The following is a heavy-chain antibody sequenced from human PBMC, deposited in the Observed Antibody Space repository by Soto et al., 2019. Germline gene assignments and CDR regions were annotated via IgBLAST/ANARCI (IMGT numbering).Heavy chain of an antibody. V-gene: IGHV3-7*01. Sequence: EVQLVESGGGLVQPGGSLRLSCAASGFTFSISWMNWVHQAPGKGLEWVAYISSDGTETNCVDSVRGRFTISRDNAKNSLFLQMNSLRVEDTAVYYCARKPRLLDSWGQGTLVTVSS. CDR1: GFTFSISW. CDR2: ISSDGTET. J-gene: IGHJ4*02. CDR3: ARKPRLLDS. D-gene: IGHD6-6*01.